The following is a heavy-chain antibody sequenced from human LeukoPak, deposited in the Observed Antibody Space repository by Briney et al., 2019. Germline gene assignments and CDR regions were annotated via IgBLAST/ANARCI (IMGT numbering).Heavy chain of an antibody. CDR1: GDSISSSSYY. CDR3: ARHGYCSGWYYFDY. J-gene: IGHJ4*02. CDR2: IYYSGST. Sequence: PSETLSLTCTVSGDSISSSSYYWAWIRQPPGKGLEWIGTIYYSGSTYYNPSLKSRVTISVDTSKNQFSLKLSSVTAADTAVYYCARHGYCSGWYYFDYWGQGTLVTVSS. D-gene: IGHD6-19*01. V-gene: IGHV4-39*01.